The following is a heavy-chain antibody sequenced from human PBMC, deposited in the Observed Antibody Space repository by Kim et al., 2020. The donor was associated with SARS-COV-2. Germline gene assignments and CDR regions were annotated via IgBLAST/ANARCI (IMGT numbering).Heavy chain of an antibody. V-gene: IGHV3-30*18. Sequence: GGSLRLSCAASGFTFSSYGMHWVRQAPGKGLEWVAVISYDGSNKYYADSVKGRFTISRDNSKNTLYLKMNSLRAEDTAVYHCAKILTYYDILTGPNDYWGQGTLVTVSS. J-gene: IGHJ4*02. CDR3: AKILTYYDILTGPNDY. CDR1: GFTFSSYG. CDR2: ISYDGSNK. D-gene: IGHD3-9*01.